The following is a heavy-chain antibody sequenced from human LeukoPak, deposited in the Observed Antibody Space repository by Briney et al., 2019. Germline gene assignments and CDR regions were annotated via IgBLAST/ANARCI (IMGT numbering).Heavy chain of an antibody. V-gene: IGHV4-34*01. J-gene: IGHJ6*03. CDR1: GGSFSGYY. CDR2: INHSGST. Sequence: ASETLSLTCAVYGGSFSGYYWSWIRQPPGKGLEWIGEINHSGSTNYNPSLKSRVTISVDTSKNQFSLKLSSVTAADTAVYYCARGVRGSIAARRYYYYYYMDVWGKGTTVTVSS. CDR3: ARGVRGSIAARRYYYYYYMDV. D-gene: IGHD6-6*01.